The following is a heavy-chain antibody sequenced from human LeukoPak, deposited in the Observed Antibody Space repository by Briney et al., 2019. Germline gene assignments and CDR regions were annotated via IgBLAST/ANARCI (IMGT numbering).Heavy chain of an antibody. CDR3: ATLRYGSGSYYADY. J-gene: IGHJ4*02. V-gene: IGHV3-74*01. CDR1: GFTFSNFW. D-gene: IGHD3-10*01. Sequence: PGGSLRLSCAASGFTFSNFWMHWVRQAPGEGLVRVSRINTDGSSTTYADSVKGRFTISRDNSQSTLYLQMNSLRTEDTAIYFCATLRYGSGSYYADYWGQGTQVTVSS. CDR2: INTDGSST.